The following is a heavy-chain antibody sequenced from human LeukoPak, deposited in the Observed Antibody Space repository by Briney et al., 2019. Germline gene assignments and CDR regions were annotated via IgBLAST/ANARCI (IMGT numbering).Heavy chain of an antibody. Sequence: SETLSLTCTVSGGSFSNNYNWDWIRQPPRKGLEWIGSLYYNGNTYYNPSLKSRLTISVDTSKSHFSLQLRSVTAEDTAVYFCTRSSDFGGYYFYYYMDVWGKGTTVSVSS. CDR1: GGSFSNNYN. CDR3: TRSSDFGGYYFYYYMDV. V-gene: IGHV4-39*02. D-gene: IGHD4-23*01. J-gene: IGHJ6*03. CDR2: LYYNGNT.